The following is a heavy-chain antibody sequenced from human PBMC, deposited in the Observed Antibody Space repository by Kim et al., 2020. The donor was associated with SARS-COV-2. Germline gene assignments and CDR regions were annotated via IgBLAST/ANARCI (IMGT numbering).Heavy chain of an antibody. CDR3: AKEKHYDILTGYLGY. D-gene: IGHD3-9*01. V-gene: IGHV3-9*01. Sequence: DSVTGRFNISRDNAKNSLYLQMNSLRAEDTALYYCAKEKHYDILTGYLGYWGQGTLVTVAS. J-gene: IGHJ4*02.